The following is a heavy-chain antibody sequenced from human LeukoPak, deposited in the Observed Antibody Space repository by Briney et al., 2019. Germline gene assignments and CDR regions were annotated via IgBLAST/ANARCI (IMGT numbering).Heavy chain of an antibody. Sequence: ASVKVSCKASTYTFTRYGISWVRQAPGQGLEWMGWISGYNGNTNYAQKFLGRVSMAADTATSTAYMELRSLTSDDTAMYYCARSGRGTYYYFDLWGQGTLVTVSS. J-gene: IGHJ4*02. D-gene: IGHD5-12*01. CDR1: TYTFTRYG. CDR3: ARSGRGTYYYFDL. CDR2: ISGYNGNT. V-gene: IGHV1-18*01.